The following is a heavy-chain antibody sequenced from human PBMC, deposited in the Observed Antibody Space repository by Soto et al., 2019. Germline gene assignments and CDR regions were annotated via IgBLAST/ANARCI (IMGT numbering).Heavy chain of an antibody. CDR3: ARAGDYYYYYMDV. J-gene: IGHJ6*03. V-gene: IGHV1-8*02. CDR1: GYSFVTYG. CDR2: INANSANT. Sequence: ASVKVSCKASGYSFVTYGISWVRQAPGQGLEWMGWINANSANTNYAQKFQGRVTMTRNTSISTAYMELSSLRSEDTAVYYCARAGDYYYYYMDVWGKGTTVTVSS.